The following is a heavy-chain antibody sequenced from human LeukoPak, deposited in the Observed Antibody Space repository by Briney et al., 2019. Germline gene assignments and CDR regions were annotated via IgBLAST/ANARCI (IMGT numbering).Heavy chain of an antibody. CDR2: ISGSGGST. D-gene: IGHD2-2*03. J-gene: IGHJ6*02. CDR3: AKGLDIVVVPAALYYYYGMDV. Sequence: GGSLRLSCAASGFTFSSYAMSWVRQAPGKGLEWVSGISGSGGSTYYADSVKGRFTISRDNSKNTLYLQMNSLRAEDTAVYYCAKGLDIVVVPAALYYYYGMDVWGQGTTVTVSS. V-gene: IGHV3-23*01. CDR1: GFTFSSYA.